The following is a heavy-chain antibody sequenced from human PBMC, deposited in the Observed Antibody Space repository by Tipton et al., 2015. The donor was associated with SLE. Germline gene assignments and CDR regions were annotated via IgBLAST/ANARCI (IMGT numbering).Heavy chain of an antibody. CDR1: GDSISSSSYY. J-gene: IGHJ6*03. CDR2: VYYTGNT. V-gene: IGHV4-39*07. CDR3: ASTPTFTMVRGVIITHYYYYMDV. D-gene: IGHD3-10*01. Sequence: TLSLTCIVSGDSISSSSYYWGWIRQPPGKGLEWVGTVYYTGNTFYNPSLKSRVTISVDTSKNQFSLKLSSVTAADTAVYYCASTPTFTMVRGVIITHYYYYMDVWGRGTTVTVSS.